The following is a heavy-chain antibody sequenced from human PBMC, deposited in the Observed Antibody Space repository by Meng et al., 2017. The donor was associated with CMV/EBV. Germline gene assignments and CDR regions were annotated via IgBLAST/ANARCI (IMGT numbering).Heavy chain of an antibody. CDR3: ARRYGSTNWFDP. Sequence: TVSGGSISSSSCDWGWIRQPPGKGLEWIGSIYYSGSTYYNPSLKSRVTISVDTSKNQFSLKLSSVTAADTAVYYCARRYGSTNWFDPWGQGTLVTVSS. J-gene: IGHJ5*02. V-gene: IGHV4-39*07. CDR2: IYYSGST. D-gene: IGHD4-17*01. CDR1: GGSISSSSCD.